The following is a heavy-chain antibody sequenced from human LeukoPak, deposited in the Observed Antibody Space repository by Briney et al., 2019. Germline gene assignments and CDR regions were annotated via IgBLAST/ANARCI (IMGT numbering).Heavy chain of an antibody. D-gene: IGHD1-26*01. CDR2: IWYDGSNK. CDR1: GFTFSSYG. Sequence: GRSLRLSCAPSGFTFSSYGMHWVRQAPGKGREWVAVIWYDGSNKYYADSVKGRFAISRDNSKNTLYLQMNRLRAEDTAVYYCARERGAKPYYYYGMDVWGQGTTVTVSS. V-gene: IGHV3-33*01. CDR3: ARERGAKPYYYYGMDV. J-gene: IGHJ6*02.